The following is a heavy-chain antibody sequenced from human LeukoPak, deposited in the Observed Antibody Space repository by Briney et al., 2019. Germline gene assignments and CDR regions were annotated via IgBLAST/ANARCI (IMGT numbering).Heavy chain of an antibody. V-gene: IGHV4-61*02. J-gene: IGHJ4*02. Sequence: SETLSLTCTVSGGSISNGTSYWTWIRQPAGKSLEWLGRIYSSGSTSYNPSLKSRVTISADTSKKQFSLKLNSVTAADTAVYYCARDASGTFDYWGQGTLVTVSS. CDR1: GGSISNGTSY. D-gene: IGHD1-14*01. CDR3: ARDASGTFDY. CDR2: IYSSGST.